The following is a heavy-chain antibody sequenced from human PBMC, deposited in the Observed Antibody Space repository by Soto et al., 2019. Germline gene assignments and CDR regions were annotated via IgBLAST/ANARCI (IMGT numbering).Heavy chain of an antibody. CDR2: ISGYGGST. CDR1: GFTFSSYG. J-gene: IGHJ4*02. CDR3: AKDTSPAGYQPPFTD. Sequence: EVQLLESGGGLVQPGGSLRLSCAASGFTFSSYGMSWVRQAPGKGLEWVSAISGYGGSTFYPDSVKGRFTISRDNSKNTLFLEMIRLRAEDKAVYYCAKDTSPAGYQPPFTDWGQGTLVTVSS. V-gene: IGHV3-23*01. D-gene: IGHD2-2*01.